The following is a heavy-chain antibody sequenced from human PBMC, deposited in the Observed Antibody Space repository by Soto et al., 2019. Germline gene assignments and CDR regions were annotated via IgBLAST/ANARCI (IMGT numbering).Heavy chain of an antibody. CDR2: INHSGST. D-gene: IGHD3-3*01. CDR3: ASKDYDFWSANYYFYRMDV. J-gene: IGHJ6*02. V-gene: IGHV4-34*01. Sequence: PSETLSLTCAVYGGSFSGYYWSWIGQPPGKGLEWIGEINHSGSTNYNPSLKSRVTISVDTSKNQFSLKLSSVTAADTAVYYCASKDYDFWSANYYFYRMDVWGQGTTVTVSS. CDR1: GGSFSGYY.